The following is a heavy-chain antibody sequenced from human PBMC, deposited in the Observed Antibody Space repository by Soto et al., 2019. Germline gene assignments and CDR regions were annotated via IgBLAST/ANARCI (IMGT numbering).Heavy chain of an antibody. Sequence: EVQVVESGGGLVQPEGSLRLSCAASGFSVTNNYMNWVRQAPGKGLEWVSIIDIGGNTYYADSVKDRFTISRDNSRNTLYLHMDSLRAEDTAVYYCARGRGSTGYLGREHYFDYWGQGTLVTVSP. CDR1: GFSVTNNY. V-gene: IGHV3-66*01. CDR3: ARGRGSTGYLGREHYFDY. CDR2: IDIGGNT. D-gene: IGHD2-2*01. J-gene: IGHJ4*02.